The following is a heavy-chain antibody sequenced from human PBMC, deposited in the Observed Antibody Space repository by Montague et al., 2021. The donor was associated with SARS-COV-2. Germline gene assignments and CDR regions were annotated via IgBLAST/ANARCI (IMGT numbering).Heavy chain of an antibody. J-gene: IGHJ6*04. CDR1: GGSISRYY. CDR2: IYHSGNT. CDR3: ARQRGEMDV. Sequence: SETLSLTCTVSGGSISRYYWTWIRQPPGKGLEWIGDIYHSGNTNYNPSLKSRLTISVDTSKNQFSLKLSSVTAADTAMYYCARQRGEMDVWGKGTTVTVSS. V-gene: IGHV4-59*08. D-gene: IGHD7-27*01.